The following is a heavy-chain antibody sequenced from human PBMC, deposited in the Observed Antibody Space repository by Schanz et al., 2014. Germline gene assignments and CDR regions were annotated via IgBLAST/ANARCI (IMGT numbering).Heavy chain of an antibody. Sequence: QGQLVESGGGVVQPGKSLRLSCATSGFIFRSFGIHWVRQAPGKGLEWVAVIWSDGTNEYYADSVKGRFTMSRDNAKNSVFLQMNSLRAEDTAVYYCANNWNLDYWGQGTLVTVSS. J-gene: IGHJ4*02. CDR2: IWSDGTNE. CDR3: ANNWNLDY. CDR1: GFIFRSFG. V-gene: IGHV3-33*06. D-gene: IGHD1-20*01.